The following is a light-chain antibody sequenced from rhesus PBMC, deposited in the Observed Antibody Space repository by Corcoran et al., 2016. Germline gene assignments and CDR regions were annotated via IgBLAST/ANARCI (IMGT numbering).Light chain of an antibody. J-gene: IGKJ1*01. CDR3: VQAIAFPWT. Sequence: DIVMTQTPLSLPIIPGEPASISCRSSQSLVHSNANTYLHWYLQKPGQSPQLLIYGGSNRASGVPDRFSGWGSGTDFTLKISKVGAEDAGVYYCVQAIAFPWTFGQGTKVEIK. CDR1: QSLVHSNANTY. V-gene: IGKV2-72*01. CDR2: GGS.